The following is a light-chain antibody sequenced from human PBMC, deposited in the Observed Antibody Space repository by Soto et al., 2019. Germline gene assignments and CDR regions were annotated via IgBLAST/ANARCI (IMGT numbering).Light chain of an antibody. Sequence: QSALTQPPSASGSPGQSVTISCTGTPSDVGGSNSVSCYQQHPGKAPTLMIYDVNKRPSGVPDRFSGSKSGNTASLTVSGLQAADEAYYFCSSYAPSDVVFGGGTQLTVL. CDR1: PSDVGGSNS. CDR2: DVN. V-gene: IGLV2-8*01. J-gene: IGLJ2*01. CDR3: SSYAPSDVV.